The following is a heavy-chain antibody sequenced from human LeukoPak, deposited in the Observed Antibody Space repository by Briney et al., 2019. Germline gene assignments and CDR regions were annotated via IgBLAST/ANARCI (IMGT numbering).Heavy chain of an antibody. D-gene: IGHD6-19*01. Sequence: SSETLSLTCTVSGGSISSYYWSWIRQPPGKGVEWLGYIYYSGNTNYNPSLKSRVTISEDTSQNQSSLKLSSVTAADRAVYYCAGLRSEQWLPRYFDLWGRGTLVTVSS. CDR1: GGSISSYY. J-gene: IGHJ2*01. CDR3: AGLRSEQWLPRYFDL. V-gene: IGHV4-59*01. CDR2: IYYSGNT.